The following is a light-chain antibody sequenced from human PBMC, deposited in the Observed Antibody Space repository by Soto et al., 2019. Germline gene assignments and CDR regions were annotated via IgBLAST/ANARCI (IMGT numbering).Light chain of an antibody. CDR1: QSVGSA. CDR3: QQYKNWPPLT. J-gene: IGKJ4*01. Sequence: EIVMTQSPATLSVSPGETATLSCMASQSVGSAVAWYQHKPGQAPRLLIVAASIRATGVPGRFGGGGSGTEFTLTISSLQSEDFAVYYCQQYKNWPPLTFGGGTNVDNK. CDR2: AAS. V-gene: IGKV3-15*01.